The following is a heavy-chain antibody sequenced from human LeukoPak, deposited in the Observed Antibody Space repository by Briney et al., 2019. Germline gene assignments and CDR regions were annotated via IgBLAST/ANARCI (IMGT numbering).Heavy chain of an antibody. V-gene: IGHV4-34*01. Sequence: SETLSLTCAVYGGSFSGYYWSWIRQPPGKGLEWIGEINHSGSTNYNPSLKSRVTISVDTSKNQFSLKLSSVTAADTAVYYRARGPSYDSSGYDYYFDYWGQGTLVTVSS. CDR3: ARGPSYDSSGYDYYFDY. CDR1: GGSFSGYY. J-gene: IGHJ4*02. D-gene: IGHD3-22*01. CDR2: INHSGST.